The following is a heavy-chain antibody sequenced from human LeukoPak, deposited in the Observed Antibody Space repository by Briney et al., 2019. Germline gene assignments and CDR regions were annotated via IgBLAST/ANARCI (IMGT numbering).Heavy chain of an antibody. CDR2: IWYDGSNK. Sequence: GRSLRLSSAASGFTFSSFGMHWVRQAPGKGLEWVAVIWYDGSNKYYADSVKGRFTISRDNSKNTLYLQMNSLRAEDTAVYYCARDKSVATSRNWFDPWGQGTLVTVSS. CDR1: GFTFSSFG. V-gene: IGHV3-33*01. D-gene: IGHD5-12*01. J-gene: IGHJ5*02. CDR3: ARDKSVATSRNWFDP.